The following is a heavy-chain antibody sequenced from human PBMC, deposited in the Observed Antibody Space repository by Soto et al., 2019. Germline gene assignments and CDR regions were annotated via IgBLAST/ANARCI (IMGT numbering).Heavy chain of an antibody. V-gene: IGHV3-48*01. CDR3: ARGLATQYFPY. J-gene: IGHJ1*01. Sequence: GGSLRLSCAASGFTFSDYSMNWVRQAPGKGLEWVSYISSGSSTIYYADSVKGRFTISRDNAKKSLYLQMNSLRVEDTAVYYCARGLATQYFPYWGQGTLVTVSS. D-gene: IGHD5-12*01. CDR2: ISSGSSTI. CDR1: GFTFSDYS.